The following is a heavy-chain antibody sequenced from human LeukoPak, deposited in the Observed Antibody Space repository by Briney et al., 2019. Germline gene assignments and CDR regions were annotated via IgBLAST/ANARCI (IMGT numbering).Heavy chain of an antibody. CDR3: AKTPGLRTPFDY. D-gene: IGHD3-16*01. V-gene: IGHV3-23*01. CDR1: GVIFSNYG. J-gene: IGHJ4*02. CDR2: ISGSGSST. Sequence: PGGSLRLSCAASGVIFSNYGMNWVRQAPGKGLDWVSSISGSGSSTYYADSVKGRFTISRDNSKNTLYLQMNSLRAEDTAVYYCAKTPGLRTPFDYWGQGTLVTVSS.